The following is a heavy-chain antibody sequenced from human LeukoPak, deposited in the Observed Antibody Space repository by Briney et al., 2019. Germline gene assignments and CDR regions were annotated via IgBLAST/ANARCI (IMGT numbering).Heavy chain of an antibody. CDR3: ARQEIGLRSFDP. CDR1: GGSISTSSYY. D-gene: IGHD3/OR15-3a*01. J-gene: IGHJ5*02. Sequence: SETLSLTCTVSGGSISTSSYYWGWIRQPPGKGLECIGNIYYSGTTHYNPSLKSRVTISVDTSKNQFSLNLSSVTAADTAVYYCARQEIGLRSFDPWGQGTLVTVSS. CDR2: IYYSGTT. V-gene: IGHV4-39*01.